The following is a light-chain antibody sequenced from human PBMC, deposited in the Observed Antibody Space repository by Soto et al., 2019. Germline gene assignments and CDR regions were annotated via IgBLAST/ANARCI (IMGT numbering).Light chain of an antibody. CDR1: SGHRAFA. V-gene: IGLV4-69*01. CDR3: QTWGTGFSV. Sequence: QSVLTQSPSASASLGASVKLTCTLSSGHRAFAIAWHQQQPEKGPRYLMKFNSDGTHSRGDGIPDRFSGSSSGAERYLTISSLQSEDEADYYCQTWGTGFSVFGGGTKLTVL. J-gene: IGLJ3*02. CDR2: FNSDGTH.